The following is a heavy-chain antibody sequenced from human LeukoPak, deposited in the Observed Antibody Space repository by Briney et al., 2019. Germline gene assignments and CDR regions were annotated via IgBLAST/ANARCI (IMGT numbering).Heavy chain of an antibody. CDR3: AREFRNYDILTGYPTSLFDY. D-gene: IGHD3-9*01. CDR1: GGTFSSYA. Sequence: ASVKVSCKASGGTFSSYAISWVRQAPGQGLEWMGGIIPIFGTANYEQKFQGRVTITTDESTNTAYMELSSLRSEDTAVYYCAREFRNYDILTGYPTSLFDYWGQGTLVTVSS. V-gene: IGHV1-69*05. CDR2: IIPIFGTA. J-gene: IGHJ4*02.